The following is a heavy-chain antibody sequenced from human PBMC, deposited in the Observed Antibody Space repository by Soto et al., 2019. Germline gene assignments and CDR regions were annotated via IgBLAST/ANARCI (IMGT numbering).Heavy chain of an antibody. CDR3: AVLGYCSSTSCSYYFDY. Sequence: GASVKVSCKASGGTFSSYAISWVRQAPGQGLEWMGGIIPIFGTANYAQKFQGRVTITADESTSTAYMELSSLRSEDTAVYYCAVLGYCSSTSCSYYFDYWGQGTLVTVSS. CDR2: IIPIFGTA. V-gene: IGHV1-69*13. J-gene: IGHJ4*02. CDR1: GGTFSSYA. D-gene: IGHD2-2*01.